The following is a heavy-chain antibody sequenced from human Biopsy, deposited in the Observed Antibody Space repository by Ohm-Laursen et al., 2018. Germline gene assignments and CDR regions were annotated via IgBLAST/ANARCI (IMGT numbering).Heavy chain of an antibody. J-gene: IGHJ6*02. CDR1: GFTFSSYA. D-gene: IGHD6-6*01. Sequence: SLRLSCAASGFTFSSYAMNWVRQAPGKGLEWVSAITVSADTTYYADSVKGRFTAARDNAKNSLYLQLNSLRAEDTAVYYCARDSRRTAREGGMDVWGQGTTVTVSS. CDR2: ITVSADTT. V-gene: IGHV3-23*01. CDR3: ARDSRRTAREGGMDV.